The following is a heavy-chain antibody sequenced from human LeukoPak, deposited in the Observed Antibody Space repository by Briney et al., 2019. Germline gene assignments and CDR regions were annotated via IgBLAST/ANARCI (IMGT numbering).Heavy chain of an antibody. V-gene: IGHV4-28*01. J-gene: IGHJ4*02. Sequence: SDTLSLTRAVSGYSLSSSNWWGWIRQPPGKGLEWIGYIYYSGSTSYNPSLRSRVSMSVDTSKNQFSLKLSSVTAVDTAVYYCARMGYSGSYYFDYWGQGTLVTVSS. CDR1: GYSLSSSNW. D-gene: IGHD1-26*01. CDR2: IYYSGST. CDR3: ARMGYSGSYYFDY.